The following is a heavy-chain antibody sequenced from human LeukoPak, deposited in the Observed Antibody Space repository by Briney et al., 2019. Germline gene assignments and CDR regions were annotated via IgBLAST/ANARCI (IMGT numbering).Heavy chain of an antibody. CDR1: GGTFSSYA. V-gene: IGHV1-69*13. CDR3: ARDFTPTHLGHCSSTSCYYYYGMDV. D-gene: IGHD2-2*01. J-gene: IGHJ6*02. CDR2: IIPIFGTA. Sequence: SVKVSCKASGGTFSSYAISWVRQAPGQGLEWMGGIIPIFGTANYAQKFQGRVTITADESTSTAYMELSSLRSEDTAVYYCARDFTPTHLGHCSSTSCYYYYGMDVWGQGTTVTVSS.